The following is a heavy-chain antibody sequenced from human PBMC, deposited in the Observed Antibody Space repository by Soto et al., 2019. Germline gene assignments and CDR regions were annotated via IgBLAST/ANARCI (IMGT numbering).Heavy chain of an antibody. CDR2: IYHSGST. Sequence: SETLSLTCAVSGGSISSGGYSWSWIRQPPGKGLEWIGYIYHSGSTYYNPSLKSRVTISVDRSKNQFSLKLSSVTAADTAVYYCARVQYQLLYREDNWFDPWGQGTLVTVSS. V-gene: IGHV4-30-2*01. D-gene: IGHD2-2*02. CDR1: GGSISSGGYS. CDR3: ARVQYQLLYREDNWFDP. J-gene: IGHJ5*02.